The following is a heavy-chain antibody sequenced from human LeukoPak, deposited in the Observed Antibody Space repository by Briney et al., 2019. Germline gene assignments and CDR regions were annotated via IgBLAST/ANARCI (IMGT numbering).Heavy chain of an antibody. J-gene: IGHJ5*02. CDR2: ITTNGGST. D-gene: IGHD2/OR15-2a*01. CDR1: GFIFSSYY. Sequence: GGPLRLSCSASGFIFSSYYMHWVRQAPGKGLEYVSAITTNGGSTYYADSVKGRFTISRDNSKSTLYLQMSSLRPEDTAVYYCVKDNREEDWFDPWGQGTLVTVSS. V-gene: IGHV3-64D*09. CDR3: VKDNREEDWFDP.